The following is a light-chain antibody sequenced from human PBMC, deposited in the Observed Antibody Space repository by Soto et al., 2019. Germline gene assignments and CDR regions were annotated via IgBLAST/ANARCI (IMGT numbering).Light chain of an antibody. CDR1: SSDVGSYNH. J-gene: IGLJ2*01. CDR2: EVD. Sequence: QSALTQPRSVSGSPGQWVTISCTGTSSDVGSYNHVSWYQQYAGKAPKVMIYEVDKRSSTVPDRFSGSKSGNTASLTISGLRAEDEADYYCSSYAGSYSVLFGGGTQLTVL. V-gene: IGLV2-11*01. CDR3: SSYAGSYSVL.